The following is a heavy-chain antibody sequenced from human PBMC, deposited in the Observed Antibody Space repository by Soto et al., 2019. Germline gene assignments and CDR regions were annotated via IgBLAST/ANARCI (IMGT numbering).Heavy chain of an antibody. CDR2: INAGNGNT. J-gene: IGHJ5*02. Sequence: GASVKVSCKASGYTFTSYAMHWVRQAPGQRLEWMGWINAGNGNTKYSQKFQGRVTITRDTSASTAYMELSSLRSEDTAVYYCARVPLGDYHEGPWFDPWGQGTLVTVSS. D-gene: IGHD4-17*01. V-gene: IGHV1-3*01. CDR3: ARVPLGDYHEGPWFDP. CDR1: GYTFTSYA.